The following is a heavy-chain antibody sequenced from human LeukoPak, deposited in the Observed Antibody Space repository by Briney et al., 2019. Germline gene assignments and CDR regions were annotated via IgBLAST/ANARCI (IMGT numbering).Heavy chain of an antibody. V-gene: IGHV3-9*01. D-gene: IGHD3-22*01. J-gene: IGHJ4*02. Sequence: GGSLRLSCAASGFTFDDYAMHWVRQAPGKSLEWVSGISLNSGSIGYADSVKGRFTISRDNAKNSLYLQMNSLRAEDTALYYCAKGSITMIVVPYYFDYWGQGTLVTVSS. CDR2: ISLNSGSI. CDR1: GFTFDDYA. CDR3: AKGSITMIVVPYYFDY.